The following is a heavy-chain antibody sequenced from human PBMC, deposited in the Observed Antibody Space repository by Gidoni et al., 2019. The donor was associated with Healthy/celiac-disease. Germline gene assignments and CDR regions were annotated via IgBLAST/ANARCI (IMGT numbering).Heavy chain of an antibody. CDR2: INHSGST. D-gene: IGHD6-13*01. CDR3: ARALGIAALGY. V-gene: IGHV4-34*01. J-gene: IGHJ4*02. CDR1: GGSFSGYY. Sequence: QVQLQQWGAGLLKPSETLSLPCAVYGGSFSGYYWSWIRQPPGKGLEWIGEINHSGSTNYNPSLKSRVTISVDTSKNQFSLKLSSVTAADTAVYYCARALGIAALGYWGQGTLVTVSS.